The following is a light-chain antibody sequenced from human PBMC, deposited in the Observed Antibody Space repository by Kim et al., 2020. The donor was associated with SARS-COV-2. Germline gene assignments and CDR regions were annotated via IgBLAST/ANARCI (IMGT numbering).Light chain of an antibody. CDR1: LGVSNN. CDR3: KQYNNWPPIT. V-gene: IGKV3-15*01. CDR2: GAS. J-gene: IGKJ5*01. Sequence: EIVMTQSPADLSVSLGQRVTLSCRASLGVSNNLAWYQQRPGQAPRLLIYGASTRATGIPARFSGSGSGTEFTLTFTSLQSEDFAVYYCKQYNNWPPITFGQGTRLEIK.